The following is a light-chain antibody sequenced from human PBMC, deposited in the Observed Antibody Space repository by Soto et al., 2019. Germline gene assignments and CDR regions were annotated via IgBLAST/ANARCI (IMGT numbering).Light chain of an antibody. CDR1: QSVSSN. V-gene: IGKV3-15*01. J-gene: IGKJ1*01. CDR2: GAS. Sequence: EIVMTQSPATLSVSPGERATLSCRASQSVSSNLAWYQQKPGRAPRLLIYGASPRATGIPARFSGSGSGTEFTLTISSLQSEDFAVYYCQQYNNWWTFGQGPKVDIK. CDR3: QQYNNWWT.